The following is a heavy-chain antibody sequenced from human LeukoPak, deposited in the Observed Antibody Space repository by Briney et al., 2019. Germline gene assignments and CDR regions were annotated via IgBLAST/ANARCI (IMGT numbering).Heavy chain of an antibody. CDR2: ISCSGGST. J-gene: IGHJ4*02. D-gene: IGHD3-9*01. CDR1: GFTFSSYA. Sequence: PGGSLRLSCAASGFTFSSYAMGWVREAPGKGLEWVSGISCSGGSTYYADSVKGRFTISRDNSKNTMYLQMNSLRAEDTAAYYCAKESAYDILTGYSDYWGQGTLVTVSS. V-gene: IGHV3-23*01. CDR3: AKESAYDILTGYSDY.